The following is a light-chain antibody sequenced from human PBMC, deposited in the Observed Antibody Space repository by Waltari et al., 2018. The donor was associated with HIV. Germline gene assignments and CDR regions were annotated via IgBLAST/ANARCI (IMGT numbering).Light chain of an antibody. CDR2: EVT. Sequence: QSALTPPPSASGSSGQSVTLSCTGSNSDIGSYDYVSWYQLHPGKAPKLVISEVTKRPSGVSDRFSGSKSANTAFLTVSGLQAEDEADYYCSSFADRDGFYVLFGGGTRLTVL. CDR3: SSFADRDGFYVL. V-gene: IGLV2-8*01. CDR1: NSDIGSYDY. J-gene: IGLJ2*01.